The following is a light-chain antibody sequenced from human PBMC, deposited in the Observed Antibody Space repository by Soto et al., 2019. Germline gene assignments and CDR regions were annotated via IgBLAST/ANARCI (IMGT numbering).Light chain of an antibody. Sequence: EIVLTQSPATLSLSPGERATLSCRASQSVSIYLAWYQQKPGQAPRLLMYNGSNRATGIPARFSGSGSETDFTLTIRCLEPEDFAVYYCQQRTNWPPAVTFGGGTKVE. CDR3: QQRTNWPPAVT. V-gene: IGKV3-11*01. J-gene: IGKJ4*01. CDR1: QSVSIY. CDR2: NGS.